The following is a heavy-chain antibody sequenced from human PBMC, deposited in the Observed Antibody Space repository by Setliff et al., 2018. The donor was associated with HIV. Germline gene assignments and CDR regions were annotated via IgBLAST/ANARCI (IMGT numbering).Heavy chain of an antibody. CDR2: ISGFNGNT. Sequence: ASVTVSCKASGYSFARYGLSWVRQAPGQGLEWMGWISGFNGNTKYAQSFQDRVAMTTETATSTAYMEMRSLRSDDTAVYFCARVPYRSAWLSGGHDAFDIWGQGTMVTVSS. J-gene: IGHJ3*02. CDR3: ARVPYRSAWLSGGHDAFDI. D-gene: IGHD6-19*01. V-gene: IGHV1-18*01. CDR1: GYSFARYG.